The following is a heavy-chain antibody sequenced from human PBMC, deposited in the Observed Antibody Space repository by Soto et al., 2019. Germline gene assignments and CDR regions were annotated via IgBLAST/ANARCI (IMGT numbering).Heavy chain of an antibody. CDR2: IYRGGST. CDR1: GFSVSSDY. D-gene: IGHD1-1*01. J-gene: IGHJ3*02. Sequence: DVQLVETGGGLIQPGGSLRLSCAASGFSVSSDYMHWVRQDPGKGLEWVSVIYRGGSTYSADSERGRFTISRDNSENTRFLPVNSLRAEDTAVYFCARATEWNAGAIWGQGTVVTVSP. CDR3: ARATEWNAGAI. V-gene: IGHV3-53*02.